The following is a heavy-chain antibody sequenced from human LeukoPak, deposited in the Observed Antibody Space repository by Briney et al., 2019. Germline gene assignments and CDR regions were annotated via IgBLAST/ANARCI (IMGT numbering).Heavy chain of an antibody. CDR1: GFTFSSYA. CDR2: ISGSGGST. Sequence: GGSLRLSCAASGFTFSSYAMSWVRQAPGKGLEGVSAISGSGGSTYYADSVKGRFTISRDNSKNTLYLQMNSLRAEDTAVYYCAKDDLLQYFDWLPRSYGMDVWGQGTTVTVSS. V-gene: IGHV3-23*01. D-gene: IGHD3-9*01. J-gene: IGHJ6*02. CDR3: AKDDLLQYFDWLPRSYGMDV.